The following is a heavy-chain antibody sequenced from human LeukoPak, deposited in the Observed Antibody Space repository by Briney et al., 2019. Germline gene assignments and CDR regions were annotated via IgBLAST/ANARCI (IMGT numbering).Heavy chain of an antibody. J-gene: IGHJ3*02. V-gene: IGHV1-2*02. Sequence: GASVKVSCKASGYSFNSYYMHWVRQAPGQGLEGMGWINPNSGGTNYAQKFQGRVTMTRDTSISTAYMELSRLRSDDTAVYYCWYYYDSSNAVVNAFDIWGQGTMVTVSS. CDR1: GYSFNSYY. D-gene: IGHD3-22*01. CDR3: WYYYDSSNAVVNAFDI. CDR2: INPNSGGT.